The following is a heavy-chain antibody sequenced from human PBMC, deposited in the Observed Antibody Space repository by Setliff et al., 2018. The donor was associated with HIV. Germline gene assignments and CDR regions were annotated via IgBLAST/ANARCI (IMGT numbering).Heavy chain of an antibody. D-gene: IGHD3-9*01. CDR3: ARETQQSYNIVTGYNYYYGIDV. CDR1: GASISSYY. J-gene: IGHJ6*02. CDR2: ITDSGNT. V-gene: IGHV4-59*01. Sequence: SETLSLTCNVSGASISSYYWTWIRQSPGNRLEWLGCITDSGNTNYNPSLRRRVTISADTSKNQVSLRLRAVTAADTAVYYCARETQQSYNIVTGYNYYYGIDVWGQGTTVTVSS.